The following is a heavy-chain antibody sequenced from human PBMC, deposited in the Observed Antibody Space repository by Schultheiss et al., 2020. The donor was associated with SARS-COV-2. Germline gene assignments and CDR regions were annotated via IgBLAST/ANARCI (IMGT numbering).Heavy chain of an antibody. J-gene: IGHJ6*02. CDR1: GFSFSAAW. V-gene: IGHV3-23*01. Sequence: GGSLRLSCAASGFSFSAAWMNWVRQAPGKGLEWVSAISGSGGSTYYADSVKGRFAISRDNSKSTLYLQMSSLRAEDTAVYYCAKMSRYCSSGSCYILYGMDVWGQGTTVTVSS. D-gene: IGHD2-15*01. CDR3: AKMSRYCSSGSCYILYGMDV. CDR2: ISGSGGST.